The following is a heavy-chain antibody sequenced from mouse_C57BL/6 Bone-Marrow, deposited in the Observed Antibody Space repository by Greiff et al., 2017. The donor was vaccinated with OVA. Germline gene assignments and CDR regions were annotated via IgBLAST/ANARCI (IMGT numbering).Heavy chain of an antibody. Sequence: QVQLQQPGAELVKPGASVKLSCKASGYTFTSYWMQWVKQRPGQGLEWIGEIDPSDSYTNYNLKFKGKATLTVDTSSSPAYMQLSSLTSEDSAVYYCARTFNWVYAMDYWGQGTSVTVSS. D-gene: IGHD4-1*01. V-gene: IGHV1-50*01. CDR2: IDPSDSYT. CDR1: GYTFTSYW. J-gene: IGHJ4*01. CDR3: ARTFNWVYAMDY.